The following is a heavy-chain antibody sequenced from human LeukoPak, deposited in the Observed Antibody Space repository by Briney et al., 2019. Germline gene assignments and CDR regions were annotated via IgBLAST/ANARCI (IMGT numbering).Heavy chain of an antibody. CDR2: IIPIFGTA. V-gene: IGHV1-69*13. CDR3: ARNLGYCSGGSRNTVTTHYYYYGMDV. CDR1: GGTFSSYA. Sequence: ASVKVSCKASGGTFSSYAISWVRQAPGQGLEWMGGIIPIFGTANYAQKFQGRVTITADESTSTAYMELSSLRSEDTAVYYCARNLGYCSGGSRNTVTTHYYYYGMDVWGQGTTVTVSS. D-gene: IGHD2-15*01. J-gene: IGHJ6*02.